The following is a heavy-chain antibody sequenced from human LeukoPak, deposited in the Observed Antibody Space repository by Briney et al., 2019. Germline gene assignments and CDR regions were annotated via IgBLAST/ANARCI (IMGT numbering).Heavy chain of an antibody. Sequence: GESLKTSCKGSGYSFTSYWIGWVRQMPGIGLEWMGIIYPADSDTRYSPSFQGQVTISADKSISTAYLQWSSLKASDTAIYYCARHSPFDSSGYYLDYWGQGTLVTVSS. J-gene: IGHJ4*02. D-gene: IGHD3-22*01. V-gene: IGHV5-51*01. CDR1: GYSFTSYW. CDR2: IYPADSDT. CDR3: ARHSPFDSSGYYLDY.